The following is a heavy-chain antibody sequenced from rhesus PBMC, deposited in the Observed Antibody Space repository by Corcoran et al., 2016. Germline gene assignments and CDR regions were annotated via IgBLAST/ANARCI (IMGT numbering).Heavy chain of an antibody. CDR3: ASYYSGSYNGFDY. J-gene: IGHJ4*01. Sequence: QVQLQESGPGLVKPSETLSLTCAVSGGSISDSYSWSWIRPPPGKGLEWIGYIYGSGGSTYYNPSLKSRVTISTDTSKNQVSLKLSSVTAADTAVYYCASYYSGSYNGFDYWGQGVLVTVSS. V-gene: IGHV4-106*01. D-gene: IGHD1-44*02. CDR1: GGSISDSYS. CDR2: IYGSGGST.